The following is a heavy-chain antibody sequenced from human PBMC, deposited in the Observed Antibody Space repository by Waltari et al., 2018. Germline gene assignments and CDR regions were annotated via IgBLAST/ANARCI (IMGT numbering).Heavy chain of an antibody. CDR2: IYYSGRS. D-gene: IGHD3-10*01. CDR3: ARLSPPMWVRGVKGGYYFDY. J-gene: IGHJ4*02. CDR1: GDSVINSNYS. V-gene: IGHV4-39*07. Sequence: QLQLLESGPGLVKPSETLSLTCTVSGDSVINSNYSWGWLRQPPGKGLEWIGNIYYSGRSSYHPSLKSRVIISVDTSKNQFSVRLTSVTAADTAVFYCARLSPPMWVRGVKGGYYFDYWGPGTLVTVSS.